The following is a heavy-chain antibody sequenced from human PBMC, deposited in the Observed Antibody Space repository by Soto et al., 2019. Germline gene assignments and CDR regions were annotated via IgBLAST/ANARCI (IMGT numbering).Heavy chain of an antibody. CDR2: MYYGGRT. D-gene: IGHD2-15*01. CDR3: ARGTPSPLIVRSSRGPWFDP. Sequence: PSETLSLTCTVSGGSISSYYWSWIRQPPGKGLEWIGYMYYGGRTNYNPSLESRVTISVDTSKMQVSLKLSSVTAAVTAVYFCARGTPSPLIVRSSRGPWFDPWGQGTLVTVSS. J-gene: IGHJ5*02. V-gene: IGHV4-59*08. CDR1: GGSISSYY.